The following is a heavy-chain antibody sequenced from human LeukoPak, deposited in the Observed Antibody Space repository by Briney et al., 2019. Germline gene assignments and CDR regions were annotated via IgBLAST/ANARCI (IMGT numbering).Heavy chain of an antibody. Sequence: SETLSLTCTVSGGSVSSANYYWSWIRQPPGKGLEWIGYIFYSGSTSYNPSLQSRVTISVDSSKNQFSLKVSSVTAADTAVYYCARAYSSWIDYWGQGTLVTVSS. V-gene: IGHV4-61*01. J-gene: IGHJ4*02. D-gene: IGHD6-6*01. CDR2: IFYSGST. CDR1: GGSVSSANYY. CDR3: ARAYSSWIDY.